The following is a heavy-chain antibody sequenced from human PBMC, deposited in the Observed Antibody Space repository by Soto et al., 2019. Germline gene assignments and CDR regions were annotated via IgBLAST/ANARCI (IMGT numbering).Heavy chain of an antibody. V-gene: IGHV3-33*01. D-gene: IGHD4-17*01. Sequence: QVHLEESGGGVVQPGRSLRLSCAASSFIFSSHGMQWVRQAPGKGLEWVAVIWYGGSNQYYADSVKGRFTISRDDSKNTVYLQLDSLRAEDTAVYYCAREHLHGGSLDFWGQGTLVTVSS. CDR1: SFIFSSHG. J-gene: IGHJ4*02. CDR2: IWYGGSNQ. CDR3: AREHLHGGSLDF.